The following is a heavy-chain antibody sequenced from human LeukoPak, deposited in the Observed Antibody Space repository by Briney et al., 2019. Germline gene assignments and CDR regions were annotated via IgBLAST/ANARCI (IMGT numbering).Heavy chain of an antibody. V-gene: IGHV3-15*01. CDR2: IKSKTDDGTR. CDR1: GFTFSNAW. D-gene: IGHD1-14*01. CDR3: TTAPDHHRYFDL. J-gene: IGHJ2*01. Sequence: GGSLRLSCAAPGFTFSNAWMSWVRQAPGKGIKLDTRIKSKTDDGTRDYAAPVKGRFTISRDDSKNTLYLQMNSLKTDNTAVYYCTTAPDHHRYFDLWGRGTLVTVSS.